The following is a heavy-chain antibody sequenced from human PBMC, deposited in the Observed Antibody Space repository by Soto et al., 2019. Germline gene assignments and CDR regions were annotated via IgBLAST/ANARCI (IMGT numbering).Heavy chain of an antibody. J-gene: IGHJ3*02. Sequence: GASLKISCKGSGYSFTSYWIGWVRQMPGKRLEWMGIIYPGDSDTRYSPSFQGQVTISADKSISTAYLQWSSLKASDTAMYYCARPTTLDIVVVPAAMGIAVAGPVAFDISGQGTMVTVSS. CDR1: GYSFTSYW. CDR2: IYPGDSDT. CDR3: ARPTTLDIVVVPAAMGIAVAGPVAFDI. D-gene: IGHD2-2*01. V-gene: IGHV5-51*01.